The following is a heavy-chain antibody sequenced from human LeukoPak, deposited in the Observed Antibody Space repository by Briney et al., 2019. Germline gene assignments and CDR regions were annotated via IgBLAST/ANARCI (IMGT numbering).Heavy chain of an antibody. V-gene: IGHV3-30*03. CDR3: ARGRSHTYGSNNDY. CDR1: GFTFSSYG. D-gene: IGHD3-10*01. Sequence: GRSLRLSCAASGFTFSSYGMHWVRQAPGKGLEWVAVISYDGSNKYYADSVKGRFTISRDNAKNSLYLQMNSLRGEDTAMYYCARGRSHTYGSNNDYWGQGILVTVSS. J-gene: IGHJ4*02. CDR2: ISYDGSNK.